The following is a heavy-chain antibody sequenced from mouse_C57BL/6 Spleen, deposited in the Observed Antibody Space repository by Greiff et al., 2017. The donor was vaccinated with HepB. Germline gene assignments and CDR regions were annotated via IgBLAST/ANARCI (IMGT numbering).Heavy chain of an antibody. J-gene: IGHJ1*03. V-gene: IGHV1-82*01. CDR3: SSTPGSSYHWYFDV. CDR2: IYPGDGAT. D-gene: IGHD1-1*01. CDR1: GYAFSSYW. Sequence: QVQLKESGPELVKPGASVKISCKASGYAFSSYWMNWVKQRPGKGLEWIGRIYPGDGATNYNGKFKGKATLTADKSSSTAYMQRSSLTSEDSAVYFCSSTPGSSYHWYFDVWGTGTTVTVSS.